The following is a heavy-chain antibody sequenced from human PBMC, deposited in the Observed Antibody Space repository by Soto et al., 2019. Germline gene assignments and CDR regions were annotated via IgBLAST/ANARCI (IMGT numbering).Heavy chain of an antibody. CDR1: GYTFTSYY. Sequence: ASVKVSCKASGYTFTSYYMHWVRQAPGQGLEWMGIINPRGGSTSYAQKFQGRVTMTRDTSTSTVYMGLSSLRSEDTAVYYCARDSWIAEARVGYYYGMDVWGQGTTVTVSS. V-gene: IGHV1-46*01. J-gene: IGHJ6*02. CDR3: ARDSWIAEARVGYYYGMDV. D-gene: IGHD2-21*01. CDR2: INPRGGST.